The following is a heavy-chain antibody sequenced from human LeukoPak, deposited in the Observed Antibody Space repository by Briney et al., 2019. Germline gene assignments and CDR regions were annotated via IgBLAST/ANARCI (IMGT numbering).Heavy chain of an antibody. CDR3: ARGWGAFDY. J-gene: IGHJ4*02. V-gene: IGHV4-39*07. CDR2: IYYSGST. D-gene: IGHD3-16*01. Sequence: SETLSLTCTVSGGSISSSSYYWGWLRQPPGTGLEWIGSIYYSGSTYYNPSLKSRVTISVDTSKNQFSLKLGSVTAADTAVYYCARGWGAFDYWGQGTLVTVSS. CDR1: GGSISSSSYY.